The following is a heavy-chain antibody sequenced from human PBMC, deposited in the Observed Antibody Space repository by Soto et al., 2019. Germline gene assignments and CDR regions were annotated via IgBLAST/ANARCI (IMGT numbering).Heavy chain of an antibody. Sequence: EVQLLESGGGLVQPGGSLRLSCAASGFTITNYAMGWVRQAPGKGLEWVSAISGSGDSTYYADSVKGRFTISRDNSKSTLYLQMNSLRVEDTAVYYCTSSRGWYTFDYWGQGTLVTVSS. CDR3: TSSRGWYTFDY. V-gene: IGHV3-23*01. D-gene: IGHD6-19*01. CDR2: ISGSGDST. CDR1: GFTITNYA. J-gene: IGHJ4*02.